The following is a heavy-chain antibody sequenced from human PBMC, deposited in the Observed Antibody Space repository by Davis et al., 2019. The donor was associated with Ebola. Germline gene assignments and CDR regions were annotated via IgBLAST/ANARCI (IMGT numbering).Heavy chain of an antibody. Sequence: PGGSLRLSCAASGFTFSSYWMHWVRQAPGKGLVWVSRINSDGSSTSYADSVKGRFTISRDNAKNSLYLQMNSLRAEDTAVYYCARIGDSSGYYSIYYYYYMDVWGKGTTVTVSS. J-gene: IGHJ6*03. D-gene: IGHD3-22*01. CDR1: GFTFSSYW. CDR2: INSDGSST. CDR3: ARIGDSSGYYSIYYYYYMDV. V-gene: IGHV3-74*01.